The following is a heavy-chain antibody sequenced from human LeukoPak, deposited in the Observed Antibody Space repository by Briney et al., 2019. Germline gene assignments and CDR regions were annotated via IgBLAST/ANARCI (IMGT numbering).Heavy chain of an antibody. J-gene: IGHJ4*02. CDR1: GGSISSYY. V-gene: IGHV4-59*12. CDR3: ASSGSSGRIYY. CDR2: IYYSGST. D-gene: IGHD3-10*01. Sequence: SETLSLTCAVSGGSISSYYWSWIRQPPGKGLEWIGYIYYSGSTNYNPSLKSRVTISVDTSKKQFSLKLSSVTAADTAVYYCASSGSSGRIYYWGQGTLVTVSS.